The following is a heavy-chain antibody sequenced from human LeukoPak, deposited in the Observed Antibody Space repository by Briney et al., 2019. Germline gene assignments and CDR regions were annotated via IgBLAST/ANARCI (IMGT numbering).Heavy chain of an antibody. V-gene: IGHV4-34*01. D-gene: IGHD5/OR15-5a*01. J-gene: IGHJ4*02. CDR1: DGAFSGYH. Sequence: SETLSLTCAVYDGAFSGYHWNWIGQAPGRGLEWIGEVNHRGMTNYNPSLKSRVIISADTSKNQFYLKLHSVTAADTAIYYCARDPTSEISVPHYFDDWGQGTLVTVSS. CDR2: VNHRGMT. CDR3: ARDPTSEISVPHYFDD.